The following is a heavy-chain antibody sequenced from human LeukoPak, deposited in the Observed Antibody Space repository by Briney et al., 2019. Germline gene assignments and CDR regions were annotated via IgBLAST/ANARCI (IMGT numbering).Heavy chain of an antibody. Sequence: SETLSLTCAVSGGSISSSNWWSWVRQPPGKGLEWIGEIYHSGSTNYNPSLKSRVTISVDKSKNQFSLKLSSVTAADTAVYYCARAESSLQWLPAYGMDVWGKGTTVTVSS. CDR3: ARAESSLQWLPAYGMDV. J-gene: IGHJ6*04. D-gene: IGHD6-19*01. CDR2: IYHSGST. CDR1: GGSISSSNW. V-gene: IGHV4-4*02.